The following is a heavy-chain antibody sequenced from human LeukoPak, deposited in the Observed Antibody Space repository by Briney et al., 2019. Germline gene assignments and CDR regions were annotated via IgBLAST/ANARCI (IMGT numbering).Heavy chain of an antibody. CDR1: GYTFVGHY. D-gene: IGHD5-12*01. CDR2: INPNSGGT. Sequence: ASVKVSCKASGYTFVGHYMHWARQAPGQGLEWMGWINPNSGGTNYAQKFQGRVTMTRDTSTTTSYMDLSSLTSDDTAVYYCARDRSSLYNGNYPFWGQGTLVTVSS. CDR3: ARDRSSLYNGNYPF. J-gene: IGHJ4*02. V-gene: IGHV1-2*02.